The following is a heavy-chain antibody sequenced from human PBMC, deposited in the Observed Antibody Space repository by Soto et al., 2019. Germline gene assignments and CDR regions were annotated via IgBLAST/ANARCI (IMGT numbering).Heavy chain of an antibody. CDR3: ARGLLYDFWSGPQLGAFDI. V-gene: IGHV4-61*01. J-gene: IGHJ3*02. Sequence: PSETLSLTCTVSGGSVSSGSYYWSWIRQPPGKGLEWIGYIYYSGSTNYNPSPKSRVTISVDTSKNQFSLKLSSVTAADTAVYYCARGLLYDFWSGPQLGAFDIWGQGTMVTVSS. CDR2: IYYSGST. CDR1: GGSVSSGSYY. D-gene: IGHD3-3*01.